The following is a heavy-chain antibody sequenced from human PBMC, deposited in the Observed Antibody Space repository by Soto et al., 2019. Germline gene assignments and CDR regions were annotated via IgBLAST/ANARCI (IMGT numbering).Heavy chain of an antibody. Sequence: QVQLVESGGGVVQPGRSLRLSCAASGFTFSSYAMHWVRQAPGKGLEWVAVISYDGSNKYYADSVKGRFTISRDNSKNTLYLQMNSLRAEDTAVYYCAREPGIAAAGHSYFDLWGRGTLVTVSS. CDR3: AREPGIAAAGHSYFDL. CDR1: GFTFSSYA. D-gene: IGHD6-13*01. V-gene: IGHV3-30-3*01. J-gene: IGHJ2*01. CDR2: ISYDGSNK.